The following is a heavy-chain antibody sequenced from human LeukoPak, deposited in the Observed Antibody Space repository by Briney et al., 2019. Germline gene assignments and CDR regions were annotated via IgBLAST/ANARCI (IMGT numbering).Heavy chain of an antibody. D-gene: IGHD3-10*01. Sequence: SETLSLTCTVSGGSISSGDYYWSWLRQPPGKGLEWIGYIYYSGSTYYNPSLKSRVNVSVDTSKNQFSLKLTSVTAADTAVYYCARVPLYYYGSYRFDYWGQGTLVTVSS. CDR2: IYYSGST. J-gene: IGHJ4*02. V-gene: IGHV4-30-4*01. CDR1: GGSISSGDYY. CDR3: ARVPLYYYGSYRFDY.